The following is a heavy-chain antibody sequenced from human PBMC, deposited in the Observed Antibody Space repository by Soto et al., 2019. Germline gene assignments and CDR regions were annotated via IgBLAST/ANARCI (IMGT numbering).Heavy chain of an antibody. Sequence: GGSLALSCAAAGFTFSRYAMHWVRQAPGKGLEWVAVISYDGSNKYYADSVKGRFTISRDNSKNTLYLQMSSLRAEDTAVYYCARDSPQSDFWSGYSGYWFDPWGQGTLVTVSS. CDR1: GFTFSRYA. CDR3: ARDSPQSDFWSGYSGYWFDP. D-gene: IGHD3-3*01. V-gene: IGHV3-30-3*01. J-gene: IGHJ5*02. CDR2: ISYDGSNK.